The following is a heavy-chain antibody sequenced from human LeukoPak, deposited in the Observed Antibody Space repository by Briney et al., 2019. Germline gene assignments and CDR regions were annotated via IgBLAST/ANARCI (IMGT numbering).Heavy chain of an antibody. D-gene: IGHD3-3*01. V-gene: IGHV3-30*18. CDR1: GFTFSSYG. CDR2: ISYDGSNK. Sequence: GGSLRLSCAASGFTFSSYGMHWVRQAPGKGLEWVAVISYDGSNKYYADSVKGRFTISRDNSKNTLYLQMNSLRAEDTAVYYCAKAAIFGENFDYWGQGTLVTVSS. CDR3: AKAAIFGENFDY. J-gene: IGHJ4*02.